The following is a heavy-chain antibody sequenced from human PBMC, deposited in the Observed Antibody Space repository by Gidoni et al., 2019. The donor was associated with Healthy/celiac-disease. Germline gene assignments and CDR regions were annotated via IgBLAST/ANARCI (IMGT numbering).Heavy chain of an antibody. CDR1: GYTLTELS. D-gene: IGHD3-22*01. J-gene: IGHJ4*02. V-gene: IGHV1-24*01. CDR2: FDPEDGET. CDR3: ATEAHYYDKDRFDY. Sequence: QVQLVQSGAEETKPGASVKVSCKVSGYTLTELSRHWVRQTPGKGLEWMGGFDPEDGETIYAQKFQGRVTMTEDTSTDTAYMELSSLRSEDTAVYYCATEAHYYDKDRFDYWGQGTLVTVSS.